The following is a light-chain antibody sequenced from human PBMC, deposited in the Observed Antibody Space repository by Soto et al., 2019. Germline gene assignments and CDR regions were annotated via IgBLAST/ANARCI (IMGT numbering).Light chain of an antibody. CDR3: QQRVNWSHT. Sequence: VLTQSPARMSFSTGERATLSCRAGQRVSDYLAWYQHKPGQPHRLLFLYASNRATGVPDRFIAGGSGTDFTLSISSLEPEDIAVDYCQQRVNWSHTFGGGTKVEI. CDR1: QRVSDY. CDR2: YAS. J-gene: IGKJ4*01. V-gene: IGKV3-11*01.